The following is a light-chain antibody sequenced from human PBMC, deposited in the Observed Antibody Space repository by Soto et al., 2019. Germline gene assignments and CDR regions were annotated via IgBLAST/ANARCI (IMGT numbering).Light chain of an antibody. J-gene: IGKJ1*01. Sequence: DIQMTQSPSTLSAFEGDRVTITCRASESVNNWLAWYQQKPGKPPKFLIYDASTLERGVPSRFSGSGSGSEFTLTICSLQPDDFATYYCQHYNSYSEAYGQGTKVDIK. CDR3: QHYNSYSEA. CDR2: DAS. V-gene: IGKV1-5*01. CDR1: ESVNNW.